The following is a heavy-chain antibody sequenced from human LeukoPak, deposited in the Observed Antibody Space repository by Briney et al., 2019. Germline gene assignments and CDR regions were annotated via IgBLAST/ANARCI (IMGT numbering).Heavy chain of an antibody. CDR2: MHYNGGT. D-gene: IGHD4-17*01. CDR1: GGSMNY. CDR3: ARRGHDYGSSPFDY. Sequence: SETLSLTCTVSGGSMNYGGWIRQSPGKGLEWIGYMHYNGGTNFNPSLKSRVTISLDTSKNQVSLKVSSVTAADTAVYYCARRGHDYGSSPFDYWGQGTLVIVSS. J-gene: IGHJ4*02. V-gene: IGHV4-59*01.